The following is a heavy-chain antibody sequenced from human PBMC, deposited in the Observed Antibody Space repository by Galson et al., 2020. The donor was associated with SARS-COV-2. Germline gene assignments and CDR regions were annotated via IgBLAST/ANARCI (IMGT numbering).Heavy chain of an antibody. V-gene: IGHV3-73*01. CDR3: TRWQRDSSGYYDFDY. J-gene: IGHJ4*02. Sequence: GESLKISCVASGFTFSDSNIHWVRQASGKGLEWVGRVGSRASKYTTLYAASVNGRFTISRDDSKNTAYLQMDSLKTEDTAMYFCTRWQRDSSGYYDFDYWGQGTLVTVSS. CDR1: GFTFSDSN. D-gene: IGHD3-22*01. CDR2: VGSRASKYTT.